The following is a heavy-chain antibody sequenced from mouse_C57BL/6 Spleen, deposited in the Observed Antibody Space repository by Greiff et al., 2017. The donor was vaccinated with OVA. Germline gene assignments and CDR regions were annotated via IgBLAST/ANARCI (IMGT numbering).Heavy chain of an antibody. V-gene: IGHV1-82*01. CDR3: AKDRTTVVATNYCAIDY. J-gene: IGHJ4*01. D-gene: IGHD1-1*01. Sequence: QVQLQQSGPELVKPGASVKISCKASGYAFSSSWMNWVKQSPGKGLEWIGRIYPGDGDTNYNRKFKGKATLTADKSSSTAYMQLSSLTSEDSAVYICAKDRTTVVATNYCAIDYWGQGTTVTVSS. CDR2: IYPGDGDT. CDR1: GYAFSSSW.